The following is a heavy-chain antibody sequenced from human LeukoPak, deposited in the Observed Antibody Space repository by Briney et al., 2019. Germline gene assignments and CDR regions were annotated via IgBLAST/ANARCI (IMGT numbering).Heavy chain of an antibody. CDR2: IYYSGST. CDR1: GGSISSYY. D-gene: IGHD6-13*01. V-gene: IGHV4-39*07. J-gene: IGHJ5*02. CDR3: AREGASAAPNKGNWFDP. Sequence: PSETLSLTCTVSGGSISSYYWSWIRQPPGKGLEWIGSIYYSGSTYYNPSLKSRVTISVDTSKNQFSLKLSSVTAADTAVYYCAREGASAAPNKGNWFDPWGQGTLVTVSS.